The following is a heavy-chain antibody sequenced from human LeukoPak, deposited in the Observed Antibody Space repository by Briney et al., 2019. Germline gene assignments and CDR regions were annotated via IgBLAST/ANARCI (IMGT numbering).Heavy chain of an antibody. CDR3: ARDVPHNWFDT. J-gene: IGHJ5*02. CDR1: GITFGNNW. Sequence: GGSLRLSCAASGITFGNNWMHWVRQGPGKGLVWISRINSDGGGAIYADSVKGRFTVSRDNAKNTLYLQMNRLRAEDTAVYYCARDVPHNWFDTWGQGTLVTVSS. V-gene: IGHV3-74*01. CDR2: INSDGGGA.